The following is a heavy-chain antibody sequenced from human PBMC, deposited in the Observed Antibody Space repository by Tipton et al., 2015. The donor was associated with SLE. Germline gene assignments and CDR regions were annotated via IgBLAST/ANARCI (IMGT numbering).Heavy chain of an antibody. Sequence: QVQLVQSGAEVKKPGASLKVSCKASGYTFTGYYMDWVRQAPGQGLEWMGRIHPYSGGTNYAQKFHGRVSMTRDTSMGTAYMELSRLTSDDTAVYYCARERDDYGSGRHGMDVWGQGTTVTVSS. J-gene: IGHJ6*02. CDR2: IHPYSGGT. CDR3: ARERDDYGSGRHGMDV. D-gene: IGHD3-10*01. CDR1: GYTFTGYY. V-gene: IGHV1-2*06.